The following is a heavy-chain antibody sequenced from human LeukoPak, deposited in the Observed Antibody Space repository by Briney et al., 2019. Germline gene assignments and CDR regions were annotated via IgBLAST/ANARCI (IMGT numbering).Heavy chain of an antibody. CDR3: ARGRDVVVVAATPGYYYYMDV. D-gene: IGHD2-15*01. Sequence: PSETLSLTCTVSGGSISSYYWSWIRHPPGKGLEWIGYIYYSGSTNYNPSLKSRVTISVDTSKNQFSLKLSSVTAADTAVYYCARGRDVVVVAATPGYYYYMDVWGKGTTVTVSS. CDR2: IYYSGST. J-gene: IGHJ6*03. V-gene: IGHV4-59*01. CDR1: GGSISSYY.